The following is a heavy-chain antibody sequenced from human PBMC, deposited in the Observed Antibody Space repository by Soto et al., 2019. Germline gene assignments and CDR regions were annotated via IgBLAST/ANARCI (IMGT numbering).Heavy chain of an antibody. V-gene: IGHV4-34*01. CDR3: ARLAVAPLHNYGMDV. CDR1: GGSFSGYY. J-gene: IGHJ6*02. CDR2: INHSGST. Sequence: SETLSLTCAVYGGSFSGYYWSWIRQPPGKGLEWIGEINHSGSTNYNPSLKSRVTISVDTSKNQFSLKLSSVTAADTAVYYCARLAVAPLHNYGMDVWGQGTTVTVSS. D-gene: IGHD6-19*01.